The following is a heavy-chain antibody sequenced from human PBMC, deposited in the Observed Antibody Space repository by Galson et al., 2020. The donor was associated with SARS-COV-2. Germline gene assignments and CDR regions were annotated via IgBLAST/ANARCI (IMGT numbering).Heavy chain of an antibody. V-gene: IGHV3-21*01. CDR2: ISSSSSYK. D-gene: IGHD3-22*01. CDR3: ARDYYDSSGYSTNGMDG. CDR1: GFIFSDSY. J-gene: IGHJ6*02. Sequence: GESLRLSCVASGFIFSDSYMSWVRQAPGKGLEWVSSISSSSSYKYYADSVKGRFTISRDNSKNTLYLQMNSLRPEDTAVYSCARDYYDSSGYSTNGMDGWGQGTPVTVSS.